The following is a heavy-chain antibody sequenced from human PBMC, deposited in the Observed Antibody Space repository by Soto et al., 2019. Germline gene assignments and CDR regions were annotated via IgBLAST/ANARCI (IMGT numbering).Heavy chain of an antibody. CDR1: GGSISNSY. J-gene: IGHJ6*02. CDR2: IYSSGST. Sequence: QVQLQESGPGLVRPSETLSLTCTVSGGSISNSYWSWIRQSPGKGLEWIGYIYSSGSTNYNPSLKSRVTKSLDTSKNHFSLKVSSLIAADTAVYYCARHSPPFFYGSGPWDVWGQGTTVTVSS. V-gene: IGHV4-59*08. CDR3: ARHSPPFFYGSGPWDV. D-gene: IGHD3-10*01.